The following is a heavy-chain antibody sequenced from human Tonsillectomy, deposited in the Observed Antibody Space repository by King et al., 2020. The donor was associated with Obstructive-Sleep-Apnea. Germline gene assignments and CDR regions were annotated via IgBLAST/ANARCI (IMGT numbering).Heavy chain of an antibody. Sequence: QLQESGSGLVKPSETLSLTCTVSGGSISSSSFYWSWIRQPPGKGLEWIGSIYYSGSTYYNPSLKSRVTISVDTSKNQFTLNLSSVIAADTAVYYCARARGCSYGYTLHAFDIWGQGTMVTVSS. CDR3: ARARGCSYGYTLHAFDI. CDR2: IYYSGST. D-gene: IGHD5-18*01. CDR1: GGSISSSSFY. V-gene: IGHV4-39*06. J-gene: IGHJ3*02.